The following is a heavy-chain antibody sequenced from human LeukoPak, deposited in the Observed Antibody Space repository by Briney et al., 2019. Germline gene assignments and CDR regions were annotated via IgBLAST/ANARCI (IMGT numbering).Heavy chain of an antibody. CDR3: ATDGPGIARGHGSSIDY. J-gene: IGHJ4*02. CDR2: ISSSSSYI. CDR1: GFTFSSYS. V-gene: IGHV3-21*01. Sequence: GGSLRLSCAASGFTFSSYSMNWVRQAPGKGLEWVSSISSSSSYIYYADSVKGRFTISRDNAKNSLYLQMNSLRAEDTAVYYCATDGPGIARGHGSSIDYWGQGTLVTVSS. D-gene: IGHD6-13*01.